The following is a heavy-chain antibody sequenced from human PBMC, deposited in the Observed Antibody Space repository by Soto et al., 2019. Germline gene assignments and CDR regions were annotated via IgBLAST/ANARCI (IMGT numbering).Heavy chain of an antibody. Sequence: SETLSLTCTVSGGSISSYYWSWIRQPPGKGLEWIGYIYYSGSTNYNPSLKSRVTISVDTSKNQFSLKLSSVTAADTAVYYCARSEWSGYSDYWGQGTLVTVSS. D-gene: IGHD3-3*01. CDR1: GGSISSYY. V-gene: IGHV4-59*01. CDR2: IYYSGST. CDR3: ARSEWSGYSDY. J-gene: IGHJ4*02.